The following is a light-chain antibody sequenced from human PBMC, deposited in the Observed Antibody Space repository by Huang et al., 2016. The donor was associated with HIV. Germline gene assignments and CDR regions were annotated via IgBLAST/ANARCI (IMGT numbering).Light chain of an antibody. CDR1: QILLESQRFHY. Sequence: DIVMTQSPLFLSVRPGESASMSCTSSQILLESQRFHYLDWYRQKPGQSPQLLIYLASNRASGAPVKFSGGGSDTNFTLKISTVEPEDAAIYYCMQALQTPRAFGQGTRVEI. CDR3: MQALQTPRA. J-gene: IGKJ1*01. CDR2: LAS. V-gene: IGKV2-28*01.